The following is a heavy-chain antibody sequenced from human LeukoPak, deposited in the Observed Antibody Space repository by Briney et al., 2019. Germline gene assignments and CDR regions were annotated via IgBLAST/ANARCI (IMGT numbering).Heavy chain of an antibody. J-gene: IGHJ3*02. CDR2: ISAYNGNT. CDR3: ARDREQLLRNDAFDI. D-gene: IGHD2-15*01. CDR1: GYTFTSYG. Sequence: GASVKVSCKASGYTFTSYGISWVRQAPGQGLEWMGWISAYNGNTNYAQKLQGRVTMTTDTSTSTAYMELRSLRSDDTAVYYCARDREQLLRNDAFDIWGQGTMVTVSS. V-gene: IGHV1-18*01.